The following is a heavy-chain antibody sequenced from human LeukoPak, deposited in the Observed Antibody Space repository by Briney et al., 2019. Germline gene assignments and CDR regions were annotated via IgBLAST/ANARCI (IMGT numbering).Heavy chain of an antibody. CDR1: GYSFTSYW. V-gene: IGHV5-51*01. CDR2: IYPGDSDT. CDR3: ARHETGSSSWYAY. J-gene: IGHJ4*02. Sequence: GESLKISCQGSGYSFTSYWIGWVRQMPGKGLEGMGIIYPGDSDTRYSPSFQGQVTISADKSTSTAYLQWSSLKASDTAMYYCARHETGSSSWYAYWGQGTLVTVSS. D-gene: IGHD6-13*01.